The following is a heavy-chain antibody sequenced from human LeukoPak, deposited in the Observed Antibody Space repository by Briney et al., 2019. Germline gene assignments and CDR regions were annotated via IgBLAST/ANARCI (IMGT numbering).Heavy chain of an antibody. CDR3: AREMGDREFYFDY. CDR1: GGTFSSYA. D-gene: IGHD3-10*01. CDR2: IIPIVDVT. J-gene: IGHJ4*02. Sequence: SVKVSCKASGGTFSSYAISWVRQAPGQGLEWMGGIIPIVDVTSYAQNFKGRVTITADESTTTAYMELSSLRSEGTAVYYCAREMGDREFYFDYWGQGTLVTVSS. V-gene: IGHV1-69*10.